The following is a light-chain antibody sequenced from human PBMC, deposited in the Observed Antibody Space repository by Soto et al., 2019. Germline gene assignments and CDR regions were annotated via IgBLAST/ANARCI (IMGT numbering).Light chain of an antibody. J-gene: IGKJ1*01. CDR3: QQSYSTLWT. CDR2: AAS. CDR1: QSISSY. V-gene: IGKV1-39*01. Sequence: DIQMTQSPLSLSASVGDRVTITCRPSQSISSYLNWYQQKPGKAPKLLIYAASSLQSGVPSRFSGSGSGTDFTLTISSLQPEDFATYYCQQSYSTLWTFGQGTKVEI.